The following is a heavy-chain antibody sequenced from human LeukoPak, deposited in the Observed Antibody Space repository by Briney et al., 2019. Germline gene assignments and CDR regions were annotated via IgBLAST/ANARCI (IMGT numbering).Heavy chain of an antibody. CDR3: ARDRRGATYYYDSSGYSFDY. D-gene: IGHD3-22*01. J-gene: IGHJ4*02. CDR2: ISSSGSTI. V-gene: IGHV3-48*03. CDR1: GFTFSSYE. Sequence: GGSLRLSCAASGFTFSSYEMNWVRQAPGKGLEWVSYISSSGSTIYYADSVKGRFTISRDNAKNSLYLQMNSLRAEDTAVYYCARDRRGATYYYDSSGYSFDYWGQGTLVTVSS.